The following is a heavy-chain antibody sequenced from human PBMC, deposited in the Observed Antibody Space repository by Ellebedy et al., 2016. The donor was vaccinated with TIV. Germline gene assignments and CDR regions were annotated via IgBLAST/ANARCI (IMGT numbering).Heavy chain of an antibody. Sequence: GESLKISCAASGFTFRNFGMHWVRQAPGKGLDWVAVIWYDGSNKYYADSVTGRFTISIDNSKNTLYLQMNSLRAEDTAVYYCARDLIPMIVGLTGPHYGMDVWGQGTTVTVSS. J-gene: IGHJ6*02. CDR2: IWYDGSNK. CDR3: ARDLIPMIVGLTGPHYGMDV. V-gene: IGHV3-33*01. CDR1: GFTFRNFG. D-gene: IGHD3-22*01.